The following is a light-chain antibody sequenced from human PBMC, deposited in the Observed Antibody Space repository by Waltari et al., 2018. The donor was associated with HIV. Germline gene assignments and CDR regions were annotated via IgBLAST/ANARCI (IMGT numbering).Light chain of an antibody. CDR2: DIN. Sequence: QSAFTQQPPSVPAATAQNVTMSCSGGTSNSGNNFVCWYQHRPGMVPRLLIYDINKRPLGIPQRFAASKSGTSATLGITGLQTADEGEYYCGTWDVRLSAGVFGSGTKVF. CDR1: TSNSGNNF. J-gene: IGLJ1*01. CDR3: GTWDVRLSAGVFGSGTKV. V-gene: IGLV1-51*01.